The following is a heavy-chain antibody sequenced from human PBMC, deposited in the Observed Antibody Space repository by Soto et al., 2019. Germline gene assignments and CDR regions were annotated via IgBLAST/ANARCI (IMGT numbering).Heavy chain of an antibody. CDR2: ISAYNGNT. CDR3: ARNIMITFGEVIVPALFDY. V-gene: IGHV1-18*01. J-gene: IGHJ4*02. CDR1: GYTFTSYG. Sequence: ASVKVSCKASGYTFTSYGISWVRQAPGQGLEWMGWISAYNGNTNYAQKLQGRVTMTTDTSTSTAYMELRSLRSDDAAVYYCARNIMITFGEVIVPALFDYWGQGTLVTVSS. D-gene: IGHD3-16*02.